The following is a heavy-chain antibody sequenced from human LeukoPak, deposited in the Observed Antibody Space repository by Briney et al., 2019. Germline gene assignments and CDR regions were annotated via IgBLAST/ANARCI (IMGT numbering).Heavy chain of an antibody. V-gene: IGHV4-34*01. CDR1: GGSFSGYY. Sequence: SETLSLTCAVYGGSFSGYYWSWIRQPPGKGLEWIGEINHSGSTNYNPSLKSRVTISVDTSKNQFSLKLSSVTAADTAVYYCARGPRTYYYDSSGYYLDYWGQGTLVTVSS. CDR3: ARGPRTYYYDSSGYYLDY. J-gene: IGHJ4*02. CDR2: INHSGST. D-gene: IGHD3-22*01.